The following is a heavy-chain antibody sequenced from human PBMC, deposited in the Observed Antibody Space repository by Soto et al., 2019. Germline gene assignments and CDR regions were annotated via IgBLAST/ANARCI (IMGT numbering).Heavy chain of an antibody. CDR1: AYAFTTYG. J-gene: IGHJ6*04. D-gene: IGHD2-15*01. V-gene: IGHV1-18*01. Sequence: QVQLVQSGPEVRKPGASVKVSCKASAYAFTTYGISWVRQAPGQGLEWMGWISGYNGQTNYAQKFRGRVTFTADTATSTAYTELRSLRSDDTAMYFCARDGRKEWCVEGLNAMDVWGKATTVTVSS. CDR2: ISGYNGQT. CDR3: ARDGRKEWCVEGLNAMDV.